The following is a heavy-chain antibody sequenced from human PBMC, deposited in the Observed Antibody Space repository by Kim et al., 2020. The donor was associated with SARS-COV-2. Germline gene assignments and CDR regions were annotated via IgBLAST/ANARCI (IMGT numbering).Heavy chain of an antibody. J-gene: IGHJ4*02. V-gene: IGHV3-53*01. Sequence: AQPVKGRFTISRDNSKTTLDLQMASLRAEDTAVYYCVRGGSPSWASFDFWGQGTLVTVSS. CDR3: VRGGSPSWASFDF. D-gene: IGHD6-13*01.